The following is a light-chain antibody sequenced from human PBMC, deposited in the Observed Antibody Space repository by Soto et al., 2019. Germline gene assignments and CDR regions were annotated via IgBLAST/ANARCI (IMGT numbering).Light chain of an antibody. Sequence: EIVMTQSPATLSVSPWERATLSCRASQSVSSNLAWYQQKPGQAPRLLIYGASSRATGIPDRFSGSGSGTDFTLTISRLEPEDFAVYYCQQYGSSPWPFGQGTKVDIK. CDR1: QSVSSN. J-gene: IGKJ1*01. V-gene: IGKV3-20*01. CDR2: GAS. CDR3: QQYGSSPWP.